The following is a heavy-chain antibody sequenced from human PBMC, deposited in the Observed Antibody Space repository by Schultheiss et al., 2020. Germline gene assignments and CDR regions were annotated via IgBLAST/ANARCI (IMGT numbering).Heavy chain of an antibody. J-gene: IGHJ6*02. CDR1: GYTFTSYA. CDR2: INAGNGNT. V-gene: IGHV1-3*01. CDR3: AREGMTTVTTACGYYYYGMEI. Sequence: ASVKVSCKASGYTFTSYAMHWVRQAPGQRLEWMGWINAGNGNTKYSQKFQGRVTITRDTSASTAYMELSSLRSEDTAVYYCAREGMTTVTTACGYYYYGMEIWGQGTTVTVSS. D-gene: IGHD4-17*01.